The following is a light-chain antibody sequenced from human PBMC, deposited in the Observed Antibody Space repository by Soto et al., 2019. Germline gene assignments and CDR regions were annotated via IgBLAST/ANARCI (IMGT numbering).Light chain of an antibody. CDR1: QSVSSSY. CDR3: QQYGSSPLWT. Sequence: EIVLTHSPGTLSLSPGERATLSCSASQSVSSSYLAWYQQKPGQAPRLLIYGASSRATGIPDRFSGSGSGTDFTLTISRLEPEDFAVYYCQQYGSSPLWTFGQGTKVDIK. CDR2: GAS. J-gene: IGKJ1*01. V-gene: IGKV3-20*01.